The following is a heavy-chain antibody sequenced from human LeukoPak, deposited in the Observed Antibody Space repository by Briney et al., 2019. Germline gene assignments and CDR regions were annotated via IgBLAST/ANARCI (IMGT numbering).Heavy chain of an antibody. CDR3: ARERVTYGDYDPSYFDY. J-gene: IGHJ4*02. D-gene: IGHD4-17*01. CDR1: GGSISSSSYY. Sequence: SETLSLTCTVSGGSISSSSYYWGWIRQPPGKGLEWIGSIYYSGSTYYNPSLKSRVTISVDTSKNQFSLKLSSVTAADTAAYYCARERVTYGDYDPSYFDYWGQRTLVTVSS. V-gene: IGHV4-39*07. CDR2: IYYSGST.